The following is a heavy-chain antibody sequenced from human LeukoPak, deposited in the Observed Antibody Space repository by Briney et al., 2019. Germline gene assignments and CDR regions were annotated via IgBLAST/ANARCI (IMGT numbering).Heavy chain of an antibody. D-gene: IGHD3-10*01. Sequence: ASVKDSCKASGYTFTNYDMSWVRQASGQGLEWMGWMNPNSGNTGYAQKFQGRVTITRNTSISTAYMELSSLRSEDTAVYYCASRLGSVLGAFDSWGQGTLVTVSS. V-gene: IGHV1-8*03. CDR2: MNPNSGNT. J-gene: IGHJ4*02. CDR1: GYTFTNYD. CDR3: ASRLGSVLGAFDS.